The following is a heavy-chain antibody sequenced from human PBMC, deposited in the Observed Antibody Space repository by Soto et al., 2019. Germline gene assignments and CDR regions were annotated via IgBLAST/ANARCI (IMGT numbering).Heavy chain of an antibody. Sequence: GGSLSLSCAASGFIFSRYTMNWVRQAPGKGLEWVSSISSSSSYIYYGDSVKGRFTNSRDNAKNSLYLQMNSLRAEDTAVYYCARDYYGSGSYYANFDYWGQGTLVTVSS. V-gene: IGHV3-21*01. CDR2: ISSSSSYI. CDR3: ARDYYGSGSYYANFDY. CDR1: GFIFSRYT. D-gene: IGHD3-10*01. J-gene: IGHJ4*02.